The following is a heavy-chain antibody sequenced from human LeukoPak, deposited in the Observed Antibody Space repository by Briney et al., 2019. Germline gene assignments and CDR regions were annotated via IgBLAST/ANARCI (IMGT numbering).Heavy chain of an antibody. V-gene: IGHV3-9*01. CDR2: ISWNSGSI. D-gene: IGHD1-1*01. Sequence: GGSLRLSCAASGFTFDDYAMHWVRQAPGKGLEWVSGISWNSGSIGYADSVKGRFTISRDNAKNSLYLQMNSLRAEDTALYYCAKDASSGTRDYYYYYMDVWGKGTTDTISS. CDR3: AKDASSGTRDYYYYYMDV. J-gene: IGHJ6*03. CDR1: GFTFDDYA.